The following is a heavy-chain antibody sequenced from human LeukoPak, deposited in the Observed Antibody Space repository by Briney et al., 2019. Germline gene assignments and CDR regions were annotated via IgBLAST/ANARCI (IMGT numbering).Heavy chain of an antibody. D-gene: IGHD4-23*01. V-gene: IGHV5-51*01. CDR1: GYTFTNYW. CDR2: VYPGDSDT. Sequence: GESLKISCKGSGYTFTNYWIHWVRQMPGKGLEWMGNVYPGDSDTRYSPSFQGQVTISADKSITTTYLQWNSLKASDTAIYYCARQLDYGGYGAFGIWGQGTMVTVSS. J-gene: IGHJ3*02. CDR3: ARQLDYGGYGAFGI.